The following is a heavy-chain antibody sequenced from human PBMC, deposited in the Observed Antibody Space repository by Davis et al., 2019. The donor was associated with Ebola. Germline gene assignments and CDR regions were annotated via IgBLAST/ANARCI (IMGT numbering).Heavy chain of an antibody. V-gene: IGHV1-46*01. J-gene: IGHJ4*02. Sequence: ASVKVSCKASGYTFTSYYMHWVRQAPGQGLEWMGIINPSGGSTSYAQKFQGRVTMTRDTSTSTVYMELRSLRSDDTAVYYCARGYRHVGVQGVITHWGQGTLVTVSS. D-gene: IGHD3-10*01. CDR2: INPSGGST. CDR1: GYTFTSYY. CDR3: ARGYRHVGVQGVITH.